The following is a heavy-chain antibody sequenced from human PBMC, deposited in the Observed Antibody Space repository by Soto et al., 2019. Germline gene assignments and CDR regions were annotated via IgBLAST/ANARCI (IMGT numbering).Heavy chain of an antibody. J-gene: IGHJ4*02. CDR2: ITGSANTT. CDR3: VKGRNGFDY. CDR1: GFSVSTYA. V-gene: IGHV3-23*01. Sequence: EVQLLESGGGLVQPGGSLRLSCSASGFSVSTYAMNWVRQAPGKGLEWVSVITGSANTTYYADYVKGRFTISRDNAKNTLYLQMNSLRADDTAVYYCVKGRNGFDYWGQGTLVTVSS. D-gene: IGHD4-4*01.